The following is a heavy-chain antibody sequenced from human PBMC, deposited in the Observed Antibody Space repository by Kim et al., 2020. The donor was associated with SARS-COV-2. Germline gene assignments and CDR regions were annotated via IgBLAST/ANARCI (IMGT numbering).Heavy chain of an antibody. V-gene: IGHV4-39*01. D-gene: IGHD3-22*01. J-gene: IGHJ2*01. CDR3: ARRQMIVIRCWY. CDR2: IYYSGST. Sequence: SETLSLTCTVSGGSISSCNSHWGWIRQPPGKGREWIGYIYYSGSTYYNPSLKIPVTISVDTSQNQLSLNLTSVTAADTAVYSCARRQMIVIRCWY. CDR1: GGSISSCNSH.